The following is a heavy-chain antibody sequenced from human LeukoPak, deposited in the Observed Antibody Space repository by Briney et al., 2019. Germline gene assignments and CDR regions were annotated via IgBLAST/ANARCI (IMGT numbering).Heavy chain of an antibody. CDR1: GGTFSSYA. CDR2: IIPIFGTA. J-gene: IGHJ6*02. Sequence: SVTVSCTASGGTFSSYAISWVRQAPGQGLEWMGGIIPIFGTANYAQKFQGRVTITADESTSTAYMELSSLRSEHTAVYYCARDSPLYYGMDVWGQGTTVTVSS. CDR3: ARDSPLYYGMDV. V-gene: IGHV1-69*13.